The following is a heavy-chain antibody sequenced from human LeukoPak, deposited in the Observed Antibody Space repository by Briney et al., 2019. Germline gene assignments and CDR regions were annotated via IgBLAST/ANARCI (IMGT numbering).Heavy chain of an antibody. Sequence: KLGESLTSPCKGSGYTSTSYSTTWVRQMPGKGLEWMGMIDPTDSYTNYSPSLQGHVTISTDKSISTAYLQWSSLKASDTPIYYGARRGRSSSNFDYWGQGTLVTVSS. D-gene: IGHD6-6*01. CDR3: ARRGRSSSNFDY. V-gene: IGHV5-10-1*01. J-gene: IGHJ4*02. CDR1: GYTSTSYS. CDR2: IDPTDSYT.